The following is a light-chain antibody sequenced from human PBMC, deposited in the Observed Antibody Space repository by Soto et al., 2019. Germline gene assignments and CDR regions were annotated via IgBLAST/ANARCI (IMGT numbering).Light chain of an antibody. CDR1: QSIRSN. CDR3: QQYNNWPAIT. V-gene: IGKV3D-15*01. J-gene: IGKJ5*01. CDR2: GAS. Sequence: EIVMTQSPPTLSVPPWERPVLSFRASQSIRSNLAWYQQKPGLAPRLLIYGASTRATGIPARFSGSGSGTEFTLTISSLQSEDFAVYYCQQYNNWPAITFGQGTDWRL.